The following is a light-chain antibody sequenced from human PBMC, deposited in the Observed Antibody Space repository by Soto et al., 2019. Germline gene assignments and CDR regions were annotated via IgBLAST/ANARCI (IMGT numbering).Light chain of an antibody. V-gene: IGKV3-15*01. CDR3: LHYNDWPRWT. CDR2: GAS. Sequence: ELVMTQSPATLSVSPGERATLSCRASQSVSNNLAWYQQPPGQAPRLLIYGASTTASGIPARFSASGSGTEFTLTISSLQSEDFAVYYCLHYNDWPRWTFGQGTKGDIK. CDR1: QSVSNN. J-gene: IGKJ1*01.